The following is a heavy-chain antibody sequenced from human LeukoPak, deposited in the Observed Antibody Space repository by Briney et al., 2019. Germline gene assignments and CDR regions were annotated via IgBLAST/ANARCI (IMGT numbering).Heavy chain of an antibody. Sequence: SETLSLTCTVSGGPISSYYWSWIRQPPGKGLEWIGYIYYSGSTNYNPSLKSRVTISVDTSKNQFSLKLSSVTAADTAVYYCARPRYCSSTSCSSFGYWGQGTLVTVSS. J-gene: IGHJ4*02. CDR2: IYYSGST. V-gene: IGHV4-59*01. CDR1: GGPISSYY. D-gene: IGHD2-2*01. CDR3: ARPRYCSSTSCSSFGY.